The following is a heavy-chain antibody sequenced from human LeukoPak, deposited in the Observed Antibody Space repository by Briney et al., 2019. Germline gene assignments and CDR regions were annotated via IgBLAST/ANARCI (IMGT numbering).Heavy chain of an antibody. V-gene: IGHV3-13*01. CDR1: GFTFSSSD. D-gene: IGHD3-10*01. Sequence: GGSLRLSCAASGFTFSSSDMHWVRQATGRRLEWVSAIGTAGDTYYAGSVKGRFTISRENAKNSLYLQMNSLRAGDTAVYYCARVLDGSGSYDYWGQGTLVTVSS. J-gene: IGHJ4*02. CDR3: ARVLDGSGSYDY. CDR2: IGTAGDT.